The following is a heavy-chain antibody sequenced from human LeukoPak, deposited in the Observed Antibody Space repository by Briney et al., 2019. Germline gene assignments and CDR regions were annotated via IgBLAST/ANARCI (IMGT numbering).Heavy chain of an antibody. V-gene: IGHV4-4*09. CDR2: ICNSGGT. CDR1: GDSISTYY. D-gene: IGHD6-19*01. CDR3: AKTGRPNNSGWYRWFDP. Sequence: SDTLSLTRTVSGDSISTYYWSWIRQPPGKGLEWMGCICNSGGTNYNPSLKSRVTISVDTSKNQFSLNLSSVTAADTAVYYCAKTGRPNNSGWYRWFDPWGQGTLVTVSS. J-gene: IGHJ5*02.